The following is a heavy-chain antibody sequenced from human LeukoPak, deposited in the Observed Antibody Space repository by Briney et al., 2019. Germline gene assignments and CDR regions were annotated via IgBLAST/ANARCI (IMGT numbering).Heavy chain of an antibody. CDR2: IYTSGST. CDR1: GGSINNYY. V-gene: IGHV4-4*07. D-gene: IGHD2-2*01. J-gene: IGHJ5*02. CDR3: ASERVVPAATWFDP. Sequence: SETLSLTCTVSGGSINNYYWSWIRQPAGKGLEWIGRIYTSGSTNYNPSLKSRVTMSVDTSKNQFSLKLSSVTAADTAVYYCASERVVPAATWFDPWGQGTLVTVSS.